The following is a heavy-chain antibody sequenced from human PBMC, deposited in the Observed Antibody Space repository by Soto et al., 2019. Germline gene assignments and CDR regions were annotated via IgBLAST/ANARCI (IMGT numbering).Heavy chain of an antibody. V-gene: IGHV6-1*01. CDR3: ARDLNAGMDV. Sequence: PTQTLSLTCAISGDSVSSNSAAWNWIRQSPARGLEWLGRTYFRSKWYNEYAVSVKSRLTINPDTSKNHFSLQLNSVTPEDTAVYYCARDLNAGMDVWGQGTTVTVSS. J-gene: IGHJ6*02. CDR1: GDSVSSNSAA. CDR2: TYFRSKWYN.